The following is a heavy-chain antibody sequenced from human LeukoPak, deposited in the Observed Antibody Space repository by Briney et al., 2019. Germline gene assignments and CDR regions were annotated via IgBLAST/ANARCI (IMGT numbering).Heavy chain of an antibody. CDR1: GGSISSYY. CDR2: IYYSGST. Sequence: SETLSLTCTVSGGSISSYYWSWIRQPPGKGLEWIGYIYYSGSTNYNPSLKSRVTISVDTSKNQFSLKLSSVTAADTAVYYCARGDPVPWIQLWFAPFDIWGQGTMVTVSS. CDR3: ARGDPVPWIQLWFAPFDI. V-gene: IGHV4-59*08. D-gene: IGHD5-18*01. J-gene: IGHJ3*02.